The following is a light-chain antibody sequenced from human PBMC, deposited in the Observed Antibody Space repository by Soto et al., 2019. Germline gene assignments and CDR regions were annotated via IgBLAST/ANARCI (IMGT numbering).Light chain of an antibody. J-gene: IGKJ1*01. V-gene: IGKV3-20*01. CDR3: QQYGSSPRT. CDR1: QSVSSNF. CDR2: GAS. Sequence: EIVLTQSPGTLSLSPGERATVSCRASQSVSSNFLAWYQQKPGQAPRLLIYGASSRATGIPDRFSGSGSGTDFSLTISRLEAEDFAVYYCQQYGSSPRTFGQGTKVDI.